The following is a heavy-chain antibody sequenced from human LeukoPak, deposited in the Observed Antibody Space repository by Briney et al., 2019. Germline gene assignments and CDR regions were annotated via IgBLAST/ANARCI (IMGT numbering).Heavy chain of an antibody. V-gene: IGHV3-7*01. D-gene: IGHD3-16*01. CDR1: GITISSYW. Sequence: GGSLRLSCAAPGITISSYWMSWVCQAPGKGLEWVANIKEDGSEKYYVDSVKGRFTISRDNAKKSLYLQMNRLRAEDTAVYYCEAFYYDESGWGDASDMWGQGTMVTVSS. J-gene: IGHJ3*02. CDR3: EAFYYDESGWGDASDM. CDR2: IKEDGSEK.